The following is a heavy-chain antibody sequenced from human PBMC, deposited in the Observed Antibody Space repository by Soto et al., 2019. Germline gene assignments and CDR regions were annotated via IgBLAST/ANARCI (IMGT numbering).Heavy chain of an antibody. CDR1: GDNFNNYA. Sequence: QVQLVQSGTEVKKPGSSVKVSCQASGDNFNNYAINWVRQAPGQGLEWMGGLVPIFLTANYAQKFQGRVTITADRSTRTAYMELSSLISEDTAVYYCTRGLGYSASWGQGTLVTVSS. D-gene: IGHD7-27*01. V-gene: IGHV1-69*06. J-gene: IGHJ4*02. CDR2: LVPIFLTA. CDR3: TRGLGYSAS.